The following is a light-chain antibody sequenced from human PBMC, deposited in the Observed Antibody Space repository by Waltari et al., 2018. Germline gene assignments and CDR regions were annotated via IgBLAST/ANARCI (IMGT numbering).Light chain of an antibody. CDR1: TLPKQY. CDR3: QSADSTNTYVI. CDR2: QDT. V-gene: IGLV3-25*03. J-gene: IGLJ2*01. Sequence: SYELTQPPSVSVSPGQTAKLTYSGDTLPKQYAFWYQQKPGQAPVVVISQDTQRPSGIPGRFSGSSSGTTVTLTISDVQAADEAVYHCQSADSTNTYVIFGGGTQLTVL.